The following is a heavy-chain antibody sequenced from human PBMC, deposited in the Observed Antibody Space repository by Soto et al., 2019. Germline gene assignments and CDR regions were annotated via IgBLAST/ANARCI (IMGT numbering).Heavy chain of an antibody. CDR1: GFTFSSYG. J-gene: IGHJ4*02. Sequence: QVQLVESGGGVVQPGRSLRLSCAASGFTFSSYGMHWVRQAPGKGLEWVAFILYDGSNKYYADSVKGRFTISRDNSKNTRYLQMNSLRADDTAVYYRAKLDCGGDCYSWYFDYWGQGTLVTVSS. CDR3: AKLDCGGDCYSWYFDY. CDR2: ILYDGSNK. V-gene: IGHV3-30*18. D-gene: IGHD2-21*02.